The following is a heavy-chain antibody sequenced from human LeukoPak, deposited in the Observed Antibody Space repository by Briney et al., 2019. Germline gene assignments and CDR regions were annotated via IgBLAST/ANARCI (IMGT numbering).Heavy chain of an antibody. CDR1: GYSVSSGYY. CDR2: VYHTGTT. V-gene: IGHV4-38-2*02. Sequence: SETLSLTCVVSGYSVSSGYYWGWVRQSPGKGLEWIASVYHTGTTYYNPSLKSRASISVNMSKNHVSLRLTSVTAADTAMYYCTRDEYGAADWGQGILVTVSS. CDR3: TRDEYGAAD. D-gene: IGHD4-17*01. J-gene: IGHJ4*02.